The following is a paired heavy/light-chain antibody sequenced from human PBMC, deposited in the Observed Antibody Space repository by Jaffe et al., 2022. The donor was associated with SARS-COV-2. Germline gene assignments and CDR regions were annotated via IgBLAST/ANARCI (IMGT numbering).Heavy chain of an antibody. CDR1: GFTFSSYE. D-gene: IGHD3-22*01. V-gene: IGHV3-48*03. CDR2: ISSSGSTI. J-gene: IGHJ5*02. CDR3: AREEYYYDSSGYYLNWFDP. Sequence: EVQLVESGGGLVQPGGSLRLSCAASGFTFSSYEMNWVRQAPGKGLEWVSYISSSGSTIYYADSVKGRFTISRDNAKNSLYLQMNSLRAEDTAVYYCAREEYYYDSSGYYLNWFDPWGQGTLVTVSS.
Light chain of an antibody. CDR3: QQSYSTPQGT. Sequence: DIQMTQSPSSLSASVGDRVTITCRASQSISSYLNWYQQKPGKAPKLLIYAASSLQSGVPSRFSGSGSGTDFTLTISSLQPEDFATYYCQQSYSTPQGTFGQGTKVEIK. J-gene: IGKJ1*01. V-gene: IGKV1-39*01. CDR1: QSISSY. CDR2: AAS.